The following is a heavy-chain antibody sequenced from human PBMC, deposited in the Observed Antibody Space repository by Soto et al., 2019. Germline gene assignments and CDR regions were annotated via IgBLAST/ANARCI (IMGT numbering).Heavy chain of an antibody. CDR1: GFTFTRYS. CDR3: ARDLSFGSGWLINAFDI. D-gene: IGHD6-19*01. CDR2: ISSTTNYI. J-gene: IGHJ3*02. V-gene: IGHV3-21*01. Sequence: NPGGSLRLSCAASGFTFTRYSMNWVRQAPGKGLEWVSSISSTTNYIYYADSMKGRFTVSRDNAKNSLYLQMNSLRAEDTAVYYCARDLSFGSGWLINAFDIWGQGTMVTVSS.